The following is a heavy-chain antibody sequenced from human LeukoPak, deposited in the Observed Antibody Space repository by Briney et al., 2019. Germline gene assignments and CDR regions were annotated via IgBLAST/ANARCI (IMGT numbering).Heavy chain of an antibody. V-gene: IGHV3-23*01. CDR1: GFTFSSYA. D-gene: IGHD3-22*01. Sequence: SGGSLRLSCAASGFTFSSYAMSWVRQAPGKGLEWVSAISGSGGSTYYADSVKGRFTISRDNSKNTLYLQMNSLRAEDTAVYYCAKQEPIYYDSIGYSSFDYWGQGTLVTVSS. CDR2: ISGSGGST. CDR3: AKQEPIYYDSIGYSSFDY. J-gene: IGHJ4*02.